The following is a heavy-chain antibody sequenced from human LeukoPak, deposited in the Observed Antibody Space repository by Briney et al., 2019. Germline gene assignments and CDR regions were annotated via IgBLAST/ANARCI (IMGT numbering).Heavy chain of an antibody. CDR1: GGSITNGHYH. CDR3: ARKIVVVPAAMRFDP. V-gene: IGHV4-31*03. J-gene: IGHJ5*02. CDR2: VFYSGST. Sequence: SETLSLTCTVSGGSITNGHYHWNWIRQHPGKGLEWIGYVFYSGSTYYNPSLKSRITISLDTSKNQFSLKLSSVTAADTTVYYCARKIVVVPAAMRFDPWGQGTLVTVSS. D-gene: IGHD2-2*01.